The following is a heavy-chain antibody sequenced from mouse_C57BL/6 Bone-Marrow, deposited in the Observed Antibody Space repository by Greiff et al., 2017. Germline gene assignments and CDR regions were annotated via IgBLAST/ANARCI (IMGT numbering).Heavy chain of an antibody. V-gene: IGHV1-9*01. CDR2: ILPGYGST. CDR1: GYTFTGYW. D-gene: IGHD1-1*02. J-gene: IGHJ2*01. Sequence: QVQLQQSGAELMKPGASVKLSCKATGYTFTGYWIEWVKQSPGNSLEWIGEILPGYGSTNYNEKFKGKATFTADTSSNTASMQLNSLTTEDSAICYCARYYPDYWGQGTTLTVSS. CDR3: ARYYPDY.